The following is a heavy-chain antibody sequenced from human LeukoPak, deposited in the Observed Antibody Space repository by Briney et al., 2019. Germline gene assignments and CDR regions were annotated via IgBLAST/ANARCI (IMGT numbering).Heavy chain of an antibody. CDR3: AKVTGYSGYDFGYFDY. D-gene: IGHD5-12*01. Sequence: PGGSLRLSCAASGFTFGDYGMVWVRQAPGKGLEWMAFIRFDGTIKYYADSVKDRFTISRDNSKNTLYLQMHSLRDEDTAVYYCAKVTGYSGYDFGYFDYWGQGTLVTVSS. CDR1: GFTFGDYG. V-gene: IGHV3-30*02. CDR2: IRFDGTIK. J-gene: IGHJ4*02.